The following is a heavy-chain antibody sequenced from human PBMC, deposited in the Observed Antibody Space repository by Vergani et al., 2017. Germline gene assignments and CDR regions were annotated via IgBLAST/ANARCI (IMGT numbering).Heavy chain of an antibody. CDR2: ISYDGTQK. V-gene: IGHV3-30*03. CDR1: GFTSSYYG. CDR3: ATNSCSTPCCPIGYFSE. J-gene: IGHJ1*01. D-gene: IGHD6-19*01. Sequence: QVHLVESGGGVVQPGRSLRLSCVVSGFTSSYYGMHWVRQAPGKGLEWVAVISYDGTQKYYADSVKGRFTISRDNSKSTFSLQMNSLRTEDTAVYYCATNSCSTPCCPIGYFSEWGQGTLVTVSS.